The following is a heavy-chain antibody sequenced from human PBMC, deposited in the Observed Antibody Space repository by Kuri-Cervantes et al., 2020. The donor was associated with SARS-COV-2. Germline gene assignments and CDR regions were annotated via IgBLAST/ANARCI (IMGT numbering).Heavy chain of an antibody. CDR1: GFTFSSYG. Sequence: GESLKISCVASGFTFSSYGMHWVRQAPGKGLEWVAFIRYDGSNKYYADSVKGRFTISRDNSKNTLYLQMNSLRAEDTAVYYCASGSGSYYGGDYWGQGTLVTVSS. CDR2: IRYDGSNK. CDR3: ASGSGSYYGGDY. J-gene: IGHJ4*02. D-gene: IGHD1-26*01. V-gene: IGHV3-30*02.